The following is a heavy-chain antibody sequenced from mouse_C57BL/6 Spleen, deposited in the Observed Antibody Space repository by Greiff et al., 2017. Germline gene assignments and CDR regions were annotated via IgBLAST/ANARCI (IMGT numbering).Heavy chain of an antibody. CDR2: IDPEDGET. CDR1: GFNIKDYY. Sequence: EVKLMESGAELVKPGASVKLSCTASGFNIKDYYMHWVKQRTEQGLEWIGRIDPEDGETKYAPKFQGKATITADTSSSTAYLQLSSLTSEDTAVYYCARWTTVVADYAMDYWGQGTSVTVSS. J-gene: IGHJ4*01. D-gene: IGHD1-1*01. V-gene: IGHV14-2*01. CDR3: ARWTTVVADYAMDY.